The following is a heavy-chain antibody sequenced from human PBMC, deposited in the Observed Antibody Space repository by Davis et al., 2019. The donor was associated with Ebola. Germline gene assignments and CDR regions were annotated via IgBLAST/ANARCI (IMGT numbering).Heavy chain of an antibody. CDR2: INEGGYT. Sequence: GSLRLSCGVFGGSFSGYYWTWIRQSPGKGLEWLGEINEGGYTNYNPSLKSRVTISIDTSKNQFSLKLSSVTAADTAVYYCARGRRYSYGPPRYWGQGTLVTVSS. V-gene: IGHV4-34*01. D-gene: IGHD5-18*01. CDR3: ARGRRYSYGPPRY. J-gene: IGHJ4*02. CDR1: GGSFSGYY.